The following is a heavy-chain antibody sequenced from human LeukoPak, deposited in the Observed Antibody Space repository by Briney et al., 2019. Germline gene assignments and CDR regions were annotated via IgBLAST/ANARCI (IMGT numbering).Heavy chain of an antibody. CDR3: ARGFLGPFDY. J-gene: IGHJ4*02. V-gene: IGHV3-48*03. Sequence: PGGSLRLSCAASGFTFSSYEMNWVRQAPGKGLEWVSYISSSGSTLYYADSVKGRFTISRDNAKNSLYLQMNSLRAEDTAVYYCARGFLGPFDYWGQGTLVTVSS. CDR2: ISSSGSTL. CDR1: GFTFSSYE. D-gene: IGHD2-21*01.